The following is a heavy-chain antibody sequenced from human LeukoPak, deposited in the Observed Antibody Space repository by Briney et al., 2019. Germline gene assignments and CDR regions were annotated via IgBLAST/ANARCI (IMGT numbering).Heavy chain of an antibody. J-gene: IGHJ3*02. CDR2: INHSGST. CDR1: GGSFSGYY. CDR3: ARDLGSYPAVGAFDI. V-gene: IGHV4-34*01. D-gene: IGHD4-23*01. Sequence: SETQSLTCAVYGGSFSGYYWSWIRQPPGKGLEWIGEINHSGSTNYNPSLKSRVTISVDTSKNQFSLKLSSVTAADTAVYYCARDLGSYPAVGAFDIWGQGTMVTVSS.